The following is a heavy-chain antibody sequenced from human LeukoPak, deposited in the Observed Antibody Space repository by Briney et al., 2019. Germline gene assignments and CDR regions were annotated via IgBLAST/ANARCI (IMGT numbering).Heavy chain of an antibody. CDR2: IYSGGST. Sequence: GGSLRLSCAASGFTVSSNYMSWVRQAPGKGLEWVSVIYSGGSTYYADSVKGRFTISRDNAKNSLYLQMNSLRAEDTALYYCAKDVRELSSALDYWGQGTLVTVSS. D-gene: IGHD3-16*02. V-gene: IGHV3-53*05. J-gene: IGHJ4*02. CDR1: GFTVSSNY. CDR3: AKDVRELSSALDY.